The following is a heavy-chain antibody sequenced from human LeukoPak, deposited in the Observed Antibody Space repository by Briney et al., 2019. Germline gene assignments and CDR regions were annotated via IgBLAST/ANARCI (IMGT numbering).Heavy chain of an antibody. CDR2: ISYDGSSK. CDR1: GFTLSSYP. J-gene: IGHJ3*01. CDR3: ARGKVTMIVVVLTA. V-gene: IGHV3-30-3*01. Sequence: GRSLRLSCAASGFTLSSYPMHWVRQAPGKGLEWVAVISYDGSSKYYADSVKGRFTISRDNSKNTLYLEMNSLRAEDTAVYYCARGKVTMIVVVLTAWGQGTMVTVSS. D-gene: IGHD3-22*01.